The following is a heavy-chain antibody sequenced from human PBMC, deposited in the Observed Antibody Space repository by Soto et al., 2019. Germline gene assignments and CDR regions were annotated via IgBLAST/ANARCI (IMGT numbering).Heavy chain of an antibody. Sequence: GGSLRLSCAASGFTFSSYAMSWVRQAPGKGLEWVSAISGSGGSTYYADSVKGRFTISRDNSKNTLYLQMNSLRAEDTSVYYFAKEGGLSGSYYISSSYYFDYWGQGTLVTVSS. D-gene: IGHD1-26*01. CDR2: ISGSGGST. CDR1: GFTFSSYA. CDR3: AKEGGLSGSYYISSSYYFDY. J-gene: IGHJ4*02. V-gene: IGHV3-23*01.